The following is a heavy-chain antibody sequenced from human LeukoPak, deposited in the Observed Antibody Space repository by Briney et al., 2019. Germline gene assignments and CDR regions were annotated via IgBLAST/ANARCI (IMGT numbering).Heavy chain of an antibody. CDR2: IKKKTDGETT. V-gene: IGHV3-15*01. Sequence: GGSLRLSCAASGFTLSNAWMSWVRQAPGKGVEWVGRIKKKTDGETTDYAAPVKGRFTISRDDSKNTLYLEMNSLKSDDTAVYYCAAGTGTSDFDYWGQGTLVTVSS. J-gene: IGHJ4*02. CDR3: AAGTGTSDFDY. D-gene: IGHD1-1*01. CDR1: GFTLSNAW.